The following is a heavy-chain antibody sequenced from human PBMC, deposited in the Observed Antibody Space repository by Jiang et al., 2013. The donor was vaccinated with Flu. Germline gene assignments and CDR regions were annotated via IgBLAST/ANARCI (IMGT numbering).Heavy chain of an antibody. J-gene: IGHJ4*02. CDR1: GYTFTGYY. CDR3: ARTSSYYCARVGQWLARYYFDY. Sequence: KASGYTFTGYYMHWVRQAPGQGLEWMGWINPNSGGTNYAQKFQGRVTMTRDTSISTAYMELSRLRSDDTAVYYCARTSSYYCARVGQWLARYYFDYWGQGTLVTVSS. V-gene: IGHV1-2*02. CDR2: INPNSGGT. D-gene: IGHD6-19*01.